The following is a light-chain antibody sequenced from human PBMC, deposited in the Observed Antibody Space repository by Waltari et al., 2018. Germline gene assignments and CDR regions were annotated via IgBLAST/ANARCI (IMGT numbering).Light chain of an antibody. CDR3: QQYYNWPPVT. CDR1: QSVSSK. Sequence: EIVMTQSPATLSVSPGERATLSCRASQSVSSKLTWYQQKPGQAPRLLIYGASTRATGIPARFSGRGSGTDFTLTISSLQSEDFAVYYCQQYYNWPPVTFGQGTRLEIK. V-gene: IGKV3-15*01. J-gene: IGKJ5*01. CDR2: GAS.